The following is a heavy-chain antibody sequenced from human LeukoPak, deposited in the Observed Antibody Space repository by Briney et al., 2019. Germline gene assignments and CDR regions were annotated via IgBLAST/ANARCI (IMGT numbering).Heavy chain of an antibody. Sequence: GGSLRLSCAASGFGLRNYWMHWVRQVPGKRLVWVSRIGGDGSVTNYADSVKGRFTISRDNAKNTLFLQINGLRAEDTAVYYCARYSSSSGGASYYLDYWGHGTLVTVSS. CDR3: ARYSSSSGGASYYLDY. J-gene: IGHJ4*01. D-gene: IGHD6-6*01. CDR1: GFGLRNYW. V-gene: IGHV3-74*01. CDR2: IGGDGSVT.